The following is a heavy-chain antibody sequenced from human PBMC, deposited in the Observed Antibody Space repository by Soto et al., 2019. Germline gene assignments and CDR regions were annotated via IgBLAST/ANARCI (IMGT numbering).Heavy chain of an antibody. CDR1: GFTFSSYG. Sequence: QVQLVESGGGVVQPGRSLRLSCAASGFTFSSYGMHWVRQAPGKGLEWVAVISYDGSNKYYADSVKGRFTISRDNSKNTLYLQMNSLRAEDTAVYYCATARNYVVEDFDYWGQGTLVTVSS. CDR2: ISYDGSNK. CDR3: ATARNYVVEDFDY. V-gene: IGHV3-30*03. J-gene: IGHJ4*02. D-gene: IGHD4-4*01.